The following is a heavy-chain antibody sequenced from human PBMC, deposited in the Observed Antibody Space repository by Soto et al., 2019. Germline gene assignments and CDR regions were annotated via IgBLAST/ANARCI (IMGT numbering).Heavy chain of an antibody. CDR1: GGSISSCSYY. D-gene: IGHD3-3*02. Sequence: QLQLQESGPGLVKPSETLSLTCTVSGGSISSCSYYWGWIRQPPGKGLEWIGSIYYSGSTYYNPSLKSRVAISVDTSKNQFSLQLSSVTAADTAVYYCASPKIAFYNWFDPWGQGTLVTVSS. CDR2: IYYSGST. CDR3: ASPKIAFYNWFDP. V-gene: IGHV4-39*01. J-gene: IGHJ5*02.